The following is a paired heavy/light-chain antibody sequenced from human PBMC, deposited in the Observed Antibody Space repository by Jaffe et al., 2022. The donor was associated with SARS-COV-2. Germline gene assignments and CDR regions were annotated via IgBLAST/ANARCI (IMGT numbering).Light chain of an antibody. V-gene: IGKV2-30*02. CDR1: QSLVHSDGNTY. CDR3: MQGTHWPPT. J-gene: IGKJ4*01. Sequence: DVVMTQSPLSLPVTLGQPASISCRSSQSLVHSDGNTYLNWFQQRPGQSPRRLIYKVSNRGSGVPDKFSGSGSGTDFTLKISRVEAEDVGVYYCMQGTHWPPTFGGGTKVEIK. CDR2: KVS.
Heavy chain of an antibody. D-gene: IGHD2-8*01. CDR1: GDSVSSNSAA. CDR2: TYYRSKWYN. CDR3: ARDPRHTHGPDFDY. J-gene: IGHJ4*02. Sequence: QVQLQQSGPGLVEPSQTLSLTCAISGDSVSSNSAAWNWIRQSPSRGLEWLGRTYYRSKWYNDYAISVKSRMTISPDTSKNQFSLQLNSVTPEDTAIYYCARDPRHTHGPDFDYWGQGTLVTVSS. V-gene: IGHV6-1*01.